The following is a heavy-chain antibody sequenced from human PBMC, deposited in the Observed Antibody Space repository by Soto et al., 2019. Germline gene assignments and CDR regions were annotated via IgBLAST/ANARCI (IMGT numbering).Heavy chain of an antibody. CDR3: AKLRESRLRSIDY. CDR1: GFTFSSYA. D-gene: IGHD3-10*01. Sequence: WGSLRLSCTAYGFTFSSYAMNWVRQAPGKGLEWVSGISDSGDDTYYADSVKGRFTISRDNSKNTLSLQMNSLRAEDTAIYYCAKLRESRLRSIDYWGQGTLVTVSS. V-gene: IGHV3-23*01. CDR2: ISDSGDDT. J-gene: IGHJ4*02.